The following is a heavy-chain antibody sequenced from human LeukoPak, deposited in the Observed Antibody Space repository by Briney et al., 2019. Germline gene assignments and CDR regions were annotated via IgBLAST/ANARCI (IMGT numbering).Heavy chain of an antibody. CDR2: ISSSSSYI. D-gene: IGHD5-18*01. Sequence: GGSLRLSCAASGFTFSSYSMNWVRQAPGKGLEWVSSISSSSSYIYYADSVKGRFTISRDNAKNSLYLQMNSLRAEDTAVYYCAGGRGYSYGYMGYYYYGMDVRGQGTTVTVSS. V-gene: IGHV3-21*01. CDR3: AGGRGYSYGYMGYYYYGMDV. J-gene: IGHJ6*02. CDR1: GFTFSSYS.